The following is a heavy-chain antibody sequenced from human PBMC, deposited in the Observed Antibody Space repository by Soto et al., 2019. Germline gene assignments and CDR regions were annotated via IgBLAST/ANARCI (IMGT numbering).Heavy chain of an antibody. D-gene: IGHD3-22*01. CDR2: IYYSGST. CDR3: ARTASPAPFYDASADFER. Sequence: SETLSLTCTVSGGSISNDNYYWIWIRQSPGKVLEWIAYIYYSGSTYYNPSLKSRLTISVDPSKNQFSLKLSSVTAADTAVYYCARTASPAPFYDASADFERWGQGTLVTVSS. V-gene: IGHV4-30-4*01. J-gene: IGHJ5*02. CDR1: GGSISNDNYY.